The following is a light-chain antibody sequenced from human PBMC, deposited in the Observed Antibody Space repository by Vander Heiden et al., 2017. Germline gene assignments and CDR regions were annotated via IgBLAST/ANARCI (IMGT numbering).Light chain of an antibody. Sequence: DVVMTQSPLSLPVTLGQPASISCRSSQSLVYSDGNTYLNWFQQRPGQSPRRLIYNVSNRDSGVPDRFSGSGSGTDFTLKISRVEAEDVGVYYCMQGTHWLPWAFGQGTKVEIK. CDR2: NVS. CDR3: MQGTHWLPWA. J-gene: IGKJ1*01. V-gene: IGKV2-30*01. CDR1: QSLVYSDGNTY.